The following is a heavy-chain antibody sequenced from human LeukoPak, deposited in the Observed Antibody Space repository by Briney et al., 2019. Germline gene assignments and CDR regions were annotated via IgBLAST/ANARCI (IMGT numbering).Heavy chain of an antibody. J-gene: IGHJ6*03. V-gene: IGHV3-73*01. CDR1: GFTFSGSA. Sequence: GGSLRLSCAASGFTFSGSAMHWVRQASGKGLEWVGRIRSKANSYATAYAASVKGRFTISRDDSKNTAYLQMNSLRAEDTAVYYCARWFGELLHLDYCYYYMDVWGKGTTVTVSS. CDR2: IRSKANSYAT. CDR3: ARWFGELLHLDYCYYYMDV. D-gene: IGHD3-10*01.